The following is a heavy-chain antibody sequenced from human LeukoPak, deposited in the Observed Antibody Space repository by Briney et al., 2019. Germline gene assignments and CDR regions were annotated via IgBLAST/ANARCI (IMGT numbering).Heavy chain of an antibody. D-gene: IGHD3-22*01. Sequence: GGSLRLSCAASGFTFSSYGMHWVRQAPGKGLEWVAVISYDGSNKYYADSVKGRFTISRDNSKNTLYLQMNSLRAEDTAVYYCAKDLSYYDSSGYYSERTYYYYYGMDVWGQGTTVTVSS. CDR2: ISYDGSNK. CDR3: AKDLSYYDSSGYYSERTYYYYYGMDV. V-gene: IGHV3-30*18. J-gene: IGHJ6*02. CDR1: GFTFSSYG.